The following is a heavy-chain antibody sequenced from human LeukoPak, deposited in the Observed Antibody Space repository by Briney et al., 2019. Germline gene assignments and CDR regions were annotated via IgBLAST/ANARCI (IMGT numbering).Heavy chain of an antibody. Sequence: SETLSLTCTVSGYSISSGYYWGWIRPPPGKGLEWIGSIYHSGSTYYNPSLKSRVTISVDTSKNQFSLKLSSVTAADTAVYYCARVLGYCSGGSCYGYFDYWGQGTLVTVSS. D-gene: IGHD2-15*01. J-gene: IGHJ4*02. V-gene: IGHV4-38-2*02. CDR1: GYSISSGYY. CDR3: ARVLGYCSGGSCYGYFDY. CDR2: IYHSGST.